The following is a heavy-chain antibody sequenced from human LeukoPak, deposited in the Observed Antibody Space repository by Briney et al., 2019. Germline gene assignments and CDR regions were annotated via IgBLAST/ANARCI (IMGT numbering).Heavy chain of an antibody. CDR3: ARHSLHDYSNPFDY. V-gene: IGHV4-34*01. Sequence: PSETLSLTCAVYGGSFSGYSWNWIRQPPVKGLEWIGEINHSGGTDYNPSLKSRVTISVDTSKKQFSLKLSSVTAADTAVYYCARHSLHDYSNPFDYWGQGTLVTVSS. CDR2: INHSGGT. CDR1: GGSFSGYS. D-gene: IGHD4-11*01. J-gene: IGHJ4*02.